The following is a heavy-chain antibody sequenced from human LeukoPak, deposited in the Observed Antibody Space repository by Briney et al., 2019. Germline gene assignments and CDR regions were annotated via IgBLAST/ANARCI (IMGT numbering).Heavy chain of an antibody. D-gene: IGHD5-18*01. CDR3: ARQRYSYDWGYFDY. J-gene: IGHJ4*02. Sequence: SETLSLTCTVSGGSISSSSYYWGWIRQPPGRGLEWIGSIYYSGSTYYNPSLKSRVTISVDTSKNQFSLKLSSVTAADTAVYYCARQRYSYDWGYFDYWGQGTLVTVSS. CDR2: IYYSGST. CDR1: GGSISSSSYY. V-gene: IGHV4-39*01.